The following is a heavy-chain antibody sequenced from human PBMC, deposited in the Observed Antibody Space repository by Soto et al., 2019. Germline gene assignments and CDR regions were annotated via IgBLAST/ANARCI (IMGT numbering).Heavy chain of an antibody. J-gene: IGHJ4*02. Sequence: SETLSLTCTVSGGSISSYYWSWIRQPPGKGLEWIGYIYYSGSTNYNPSLKSRVTISVDTSKNQFSLKLSSVTAADTAVYYCARSGGLGELSLYSGIHDYWGQGTLVTVSS. CDR2: IYYSGST. V-gene: IGHV4-59*01. CDR3: ARSGGLGELSLYSGIHDY. CDR1: GGSISSYY. D-gene: IGHD3-16*02.